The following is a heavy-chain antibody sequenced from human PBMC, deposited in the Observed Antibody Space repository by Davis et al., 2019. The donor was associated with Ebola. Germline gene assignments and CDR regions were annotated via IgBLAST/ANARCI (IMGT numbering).Heavy chain of an antibody. Sequence: GGSLRLSCAASGFAISNAYMNWVRQAPGKGLEWVGRIKSKTDGETVDYAAPVKGRFTILRDDLKNTVYLQMNSLKIEDTAVYYCMSRTTVGYWGQGTLVTVSS. CDR2: IKSKTDGETV. CDR3: MSRTTVGY. V-gene: IGHV3-15*07. D-gene: IGHD2/OR15-2a*01. CDR1: GFAISNAY. J-gene: IGHJ4*02.